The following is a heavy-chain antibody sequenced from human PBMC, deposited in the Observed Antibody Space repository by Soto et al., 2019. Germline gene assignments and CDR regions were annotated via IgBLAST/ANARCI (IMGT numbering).Heavy chain of an antibody. CDR2: VCHNGNA. Sequence: QSLPFTFCGGSISTPGCYGSWILQPPAKAPEWIGYVCHNGNAYPKPSLKSRGTISLDGAKNQFSLKMTSVTAASTGLFYFCARPLHYCCLDDWDQGTQVTVSS. D-gene: IGHD3-10*01. V-gene: IGHV4-30-2*01. J-gene: IGHJ1*01. CDR3: CARPLHYCCLDD. CDR1: GGSISTPGCY.